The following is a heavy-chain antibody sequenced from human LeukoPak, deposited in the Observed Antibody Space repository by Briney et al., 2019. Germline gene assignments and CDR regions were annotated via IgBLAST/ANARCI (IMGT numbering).Heavy chain of an antibody. Sequence: ASVKVSCKASGYTFTNYYMFWVRQAPGQGLEWMGIIDPSGGSTSYAQKFQGRVTMTRDTSTSTVYMELSSLRSEDTAVYYCARSPSMTINLDYWGQRTRVTVSS. CDR1: GYTFTNYY. CDR3: ARSPSMTINLDY. V-gene: IGHV1-46*03. J-gene: IGHJ4*02. D-gene: IGHD2/OR15-2a*01. CDR2: IDPSGGST.